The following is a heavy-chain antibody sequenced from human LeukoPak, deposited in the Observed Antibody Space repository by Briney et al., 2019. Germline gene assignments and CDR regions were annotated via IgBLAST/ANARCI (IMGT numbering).Heavy chain of an antibody. V-gene: IGHV3-74*01. J-gene: IGHJ3*02. Sequence: GGSLRPSCAASGFTFSRDWMHWVRHVPGKGLVWVSRIDSDDGSTSYADSVRGRFTISRDNAKKTLYLQMNSLRVEDTAVYYCLVILTEPTSPSPDGLDIWGQGTMVTVSS. CDR1: GFTFSRDW. CDR2: IDSDDGST. CDR3: LVILTEPTSPSPDGLDI. D-gene: IGHD2-15*01.